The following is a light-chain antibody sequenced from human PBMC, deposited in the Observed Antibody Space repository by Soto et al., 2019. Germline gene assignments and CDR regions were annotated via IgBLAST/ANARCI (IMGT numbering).Light chain of an antibody. V-gene: IGKV3-11*01. CDR1: QSVSSY. CDR3: QQRTDWPPLT. CDR2: AAS. Sequence: EIVLTQSPATLSLSPGERATLSCRASQSVSSYLAWYQQKPGQAPRLLIYAASNRATGIPARFSGSGSGTAFTLTISSLEPEDFALYYCQQRTDWPPLTFGGGTKVEIK. J-gene: IGKJ4*01.